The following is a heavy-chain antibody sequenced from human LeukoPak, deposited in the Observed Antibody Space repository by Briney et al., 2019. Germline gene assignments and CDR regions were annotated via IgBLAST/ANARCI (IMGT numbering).Heavy chain of an antibody. J-gene: IGHJ6*03. CDR3: ARRSHYYYYMDV. V-gene: IGHV4-59*08. CDR2: IFYSGST. Sequence: SETLSLTCTVSGGSISGYYWSWIRQPPGKGLEWIGYIFYSGSTDYNPSLKSRVTISVDTSKNQFSLKLSSVTAADTAVYYCARRSHYYYYMDVWGKGTTVTVSS. CDR1: GGSISGYY.